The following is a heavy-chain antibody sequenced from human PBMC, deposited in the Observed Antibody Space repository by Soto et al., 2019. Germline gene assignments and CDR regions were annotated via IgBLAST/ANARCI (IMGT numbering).Heavy chain of an antibody. CDR3: ARPSPAWYWFYX. J-gene: IGHJ5*02. Sequence: GASVKVSCNASRYTFTAYYLHWVRQAPGQGLEWMGWISPKSGGTVYAQKFQGRVTMTRDTSINTAYMELSRLTSDDTAVYYCARPSPAWYWFYXWGQGTLVTVSX. D-gene: IGHD6-13*01. V-gene: IGHV1-2*02. CDR2: ISPKSGGT. CDR1: RYTFTAYY.